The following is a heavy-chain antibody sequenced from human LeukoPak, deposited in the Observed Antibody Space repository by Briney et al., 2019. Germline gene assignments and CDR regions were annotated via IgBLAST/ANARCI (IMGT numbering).Heavy chain of an antibody. D-gene: IGHD3-22*01. Sequence: ASVKVSCKASGGTFSSYAISWVRQAPGQGLELMGGIIPIFGTANYAQKFQGRGTITADKSTSTAYMELSRLRSDDTAVYYCARVPHPYYYDSSGLDYWGQGTLVTVSS. CDR2: IIPIFGTA. J-gene: IGHJ4*02. CDR1: GGTFSSYA. CDR3: ARVPHPYYYDSSGLDY. V-gene: IGHV1-69*06.